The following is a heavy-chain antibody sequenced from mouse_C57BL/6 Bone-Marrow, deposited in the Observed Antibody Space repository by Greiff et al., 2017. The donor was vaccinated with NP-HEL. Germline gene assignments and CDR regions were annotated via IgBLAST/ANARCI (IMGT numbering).Heavy chain of an antibody. CDR2: IYPGSGST. D-gene: IGHD1-1*01. CDR3: ASLDYYPSRGAMDY. CDR1: GYTFTSYW. J-gene: IGHJ4*01. V-gene: IGHV1-55*01. Sequence: QVQLQQSGAELVKPGASVKMSCKASGYTFTSYWITWVKQRPGQGLEWIGDIYPGSGSTNYNEKFKSKATLTVDTSSSTAYMQLSSLTSEDSAVYYCASLDYYPSRGAMDYWGQGTSVTVSS.